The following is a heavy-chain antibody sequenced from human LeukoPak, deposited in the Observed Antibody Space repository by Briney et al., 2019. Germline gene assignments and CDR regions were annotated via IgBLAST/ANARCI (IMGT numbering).Heavy chain of an antibody. CDR2: ISYTGNT. CDR3: ARHRRDVQLVGHSALDV. Sequence: SETLSLTCTVSGGSISSYYWSWIRQPPGKGLEWIGYISYTGNTKYNPSLKSRITMSVDTSKIQFSLRLRSVTAAATAVYYCARHRRDVQLVGHSALDVWGQGTTVTVSS. J-gene: IGHJ6*02. D-gene: IGHD6-13*01. V-gene: IGHV4-59*08. CDR1: GGSISSYY.